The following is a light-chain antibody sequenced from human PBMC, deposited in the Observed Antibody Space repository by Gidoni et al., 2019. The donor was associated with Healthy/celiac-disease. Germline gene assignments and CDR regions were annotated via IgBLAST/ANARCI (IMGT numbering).Light chain of an antibody. J-gene: IGKJ1*01. CDR3: MQALQTLWT. Sequence: DSVMTQSPLSLPVTPGEPASISCRSSQSLLHSNGYNYLDWYLQKPGQSPQLLIYLGSNRASGVPDRFSGSGSGTDVTLKISRVEAEDVWVYYCMQALQTLWTFGQGTKVEIK. CDR2: LGS. V-gene: IGKV2-28*01. CDR1: QSLLHSNGYNY.